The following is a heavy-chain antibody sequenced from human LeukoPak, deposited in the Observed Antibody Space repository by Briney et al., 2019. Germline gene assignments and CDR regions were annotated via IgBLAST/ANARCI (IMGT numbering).Heavy chain of an antibody. D-gene: IGHD6-13*01. CDR2: IYYSGST. CDR3: ASHTIAAAGEYFQH. V-gene: IGHV4-39*01. Sequence: SETLSLTCTVSGGSISSSSYYWGWIRQPPGKGLEWIGSIYYSGSTYYNPSLKSRVTISVDTSKNQFSLKLSSVTAADTAVYYCASHTIAAAGEYFQHCGQGTLVTVSS. J-gene: IGHJ1*01. CDR1: GGSISSSSYY.